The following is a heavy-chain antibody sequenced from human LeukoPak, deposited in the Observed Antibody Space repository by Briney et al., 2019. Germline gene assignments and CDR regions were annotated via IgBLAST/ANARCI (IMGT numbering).Heavy chain of an antibody. J-gene: IGHJ6*03. D-gene: IGHD1-26*01. CDR2: IYHSGST. V-gene: IGHV4-30-2*01. CDR1: GGSISSGGYY. Sequence: TSETLSLTCTVSGGSISSGGYYWSWIRQPPGKGLEWIGYIYHSGSTYYNPSLKSRVTISVDRSKNQFSLKLSSVTAADTAVYYCASGISRGSFLPIAYYYYMDVWGKGTTVTVSS. CDR3: ASGISRGSFLPIAYYYYMDV.